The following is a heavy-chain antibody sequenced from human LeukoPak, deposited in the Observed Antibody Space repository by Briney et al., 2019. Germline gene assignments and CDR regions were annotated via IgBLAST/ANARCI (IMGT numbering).Heavy chain of an antibody. CDR1: GFIFNHHW. D-gene: IGHD3-16*01. Sequence: HPGGSLRLSCVGSGFIFNHHWMSWVRQAPGKGLDWVANIKEDESAKFYADSVRGRFTISRDNAKNSVYLQMNNLRVEDTAVYYCARAVDVADYWGRGTLVTVSS. J-gene: IGHJ4*02. CDR2: IKEDESAK. V-gene: IGHV3-7*01. CDR3: ARAVDVADY.